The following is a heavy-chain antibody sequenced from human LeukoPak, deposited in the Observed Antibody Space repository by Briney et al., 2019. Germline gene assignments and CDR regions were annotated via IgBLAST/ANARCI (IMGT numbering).Heavy chain of an antibody. CDR1: GYSFSGFY. CDR3: ARGKAGRFHSVNDEYYYYMDV. CDR2: ISYSGSA. Sequence: PSETLSLTCVVDGYSFSGFYWTWVRQAPGKGLEWIGEISYSGSAKYNPSLKSRVTVEVDTSKKQIYLNLSTVTAADTAVYFCARGKAGRFHSVNDEYYYYMDVWGKGTTVIVSS. D-gene: IGHD5/OR15-5a*01. J-gene: IGHJ6*03. V-gene: IGHV4-34*01.